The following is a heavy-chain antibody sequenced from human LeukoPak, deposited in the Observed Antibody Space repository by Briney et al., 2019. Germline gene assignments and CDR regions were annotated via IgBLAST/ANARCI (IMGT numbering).Heavy chain of an antibody. Sequence: ASVKVSCEASGYTFSSYGISWVRQAPGQGLEWMGWISADNGNTKYADKLQGRVTMTTDTSTTTAYMELRSLRSDDTAVYYCARGVWWPHSGLDYWGQGTLVTVSS. V-gene: IGHV1-18*01. D-gene: IGHD4/OR15-4a*01. J-gene: IGHJ4*02. CDR3: ARGVWWPHSGLDY. CDR2: ISADNGNT. CDR1: GYTFSSYG.